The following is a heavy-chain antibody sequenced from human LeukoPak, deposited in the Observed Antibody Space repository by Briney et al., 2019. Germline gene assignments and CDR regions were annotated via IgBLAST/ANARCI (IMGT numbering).Heavy chain of an antibody. CDR3: ARAPPEIFGVVTNAFDI. CDR2: IKQDGSEK. CDR1: GFTFSSYW. Sequence: GGSLRLSCAASGFTFSSYWMSWVRQAPGKGLEWVANIKQDGSEKYYVDSVKGRFTISRDNAKNSLYLQMNSLRAEDTAVYYCARAPPEIFGVVTNAFDIWGQGTMVTVSS. D-gene: IGHD3-3*01. V-gene: IGHV3-7*01. J-gene: IGHJ3*02.